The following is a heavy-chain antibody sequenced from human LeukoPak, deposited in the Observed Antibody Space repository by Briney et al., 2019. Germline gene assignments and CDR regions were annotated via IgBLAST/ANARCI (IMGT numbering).Heavy chain of an antibody. CDR3: ASLHDFWSPFDP. CDR2: IYYSGST. D-gene: IGHD3-3*01. Sequence: SETLSLTCTVSGGSISSYYWSWTRQPPGKGLEWIGYIYYSGSTNYNPSLKSRVTISVDTSKNQFSLKLSSVTAADTAVYYCASLHDFWSPFDPWGQGTLVTVSS. CDR1: GGSISSYY. J-gene: IGHJ5*02. V-gene: IGHV4-59*01.